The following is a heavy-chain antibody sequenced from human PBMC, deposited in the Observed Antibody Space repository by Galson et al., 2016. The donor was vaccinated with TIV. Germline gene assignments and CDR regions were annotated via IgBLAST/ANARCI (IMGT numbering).Heavy chain of an antibody. CDR1: GASFRGYY. Sequence: SETLSLTCALNGASFRGYYWAWIRQSPGKGLEWIGEISHRGSPIYNPSLEGPVTISEDTSRNHLSLSLKSVTVADTAVYFCSRDRIDGMDVWGQGTTVIVSS. CDR2: ISHRGSP. CDR3: SRDRIDGMDV. J-gene: IGHJ6*02. V-gene: IGHV4-34*01.